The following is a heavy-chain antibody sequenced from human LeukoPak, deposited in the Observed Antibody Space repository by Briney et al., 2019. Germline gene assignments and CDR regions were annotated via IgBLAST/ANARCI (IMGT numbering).Heavy chain of an antibody. J-gene: IGHJ6*03. Sequence: PGGSLRLSCAASGFTFSSYWMHWVRQAPGKGLVWVSRINSDGSSTNYADSVKGRFTISRDNAKNTLYLQMNSLRAEDTAVYYCARDSHQYYTDVWGKGTTVTVSS. CDR2: INSDGSST. V-gene: IGHV3-74*01. CDR3: ARDSHQYYTDV. CDR1: GFTFSSYW.